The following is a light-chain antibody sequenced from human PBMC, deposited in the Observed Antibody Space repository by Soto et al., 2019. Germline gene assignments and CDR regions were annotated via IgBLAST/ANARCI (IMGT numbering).Light chain of an antibody. V-gene: IGKV3-15*01. CDR1: QSISSD. J-gene: IGKJ1*01. Sequence: IVMTQSPATLSLSPGERATLSCRASQSISSDLAWYQQSPGQTPRLLIYRASTRATGIPARFGGSGSGTEFTLTISSLKSEDFALYYGQQYNNWPWTFGQGTKVDIK. CDR3: QQYNNWPWT. CDR2: RAS.